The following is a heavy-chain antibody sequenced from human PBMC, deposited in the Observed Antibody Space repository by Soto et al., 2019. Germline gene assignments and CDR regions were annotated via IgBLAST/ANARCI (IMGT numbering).Heavy chain of an antibody. CDR2: IYYSGST. J-gene: IGHJ5*02. Sequence: PSETLSLTCTVSGGSISSGDYYWSWIRQPPGKGLEWIGYIYYSGSTYYNPSLKSRVTKSVDTSKKQFSLKLSSVTAADTAVYYCAREGVLHCISTSCYGNWFDPWGQGTLVTVSS. CDR3: AREGVLHCISTSCYGNWFDP. CDR1: GGSISSGDYY. V-gene: IGHV4-30-4*01. D-gene: IGHD2-2*01.